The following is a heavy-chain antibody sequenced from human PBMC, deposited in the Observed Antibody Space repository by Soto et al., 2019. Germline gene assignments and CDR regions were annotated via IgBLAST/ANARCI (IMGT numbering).Heavy chain of an antibody. CDR1: GFIIPSCA. J-gene: IGHJ4*02. V-gene: IGHV3-30*01. CDR3: ARDSRVDEPDYFDN. D-gene: IGHD3-3*01. CDR2: IGSDGTHT. Sequence: GGSLRLSCAASGFIIPSCAMRWIRQPPGKGLEWVAVIGSDGTHTYYGDSVQGRFTISRDTSQNMVFLQMNGLTADDTALYYCARDSRVDEPDYFDNWGQGTRVTVS.